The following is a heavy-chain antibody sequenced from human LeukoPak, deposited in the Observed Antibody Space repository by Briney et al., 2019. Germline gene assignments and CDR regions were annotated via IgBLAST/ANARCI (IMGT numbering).Heavy chain of an antibody. CDR1: GFPFSSYA. Sequence: PGGSLRLSCAASGFPFSSYAMSWVRQAPGKGLEWVSGISASGGSTYYPDSVKDRFTTSRDNSKSTLYLQINSLRDEDTAVYYCAKSGSKLSAQYYFDYWGRGTLVMVSS. J-gene: IGHJ4*02. CDR3: AKSGSKLSAQYYFDY. V-gene: IGHV3-23*01. D-gene: IGHD3-10*01. CDR2: ISASGGST.